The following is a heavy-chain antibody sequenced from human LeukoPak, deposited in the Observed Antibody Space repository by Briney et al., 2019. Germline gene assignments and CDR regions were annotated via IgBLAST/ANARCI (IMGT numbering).Heavy chain of an antibody. CDR2: IRYDGSNK. V-gene: IGHV3-30*02. Sequence: PGGSLRLSCAASGFTFSSYGMHWVRQAPGKGLEWVAFIRYDGSNKYYADSVKGRFTISKDNSKYTLYLQMNSLRAEDTAVYYCAKDLVVVAATRDSYYYYYYMDVWGKGTTVTVSS. D-gene: IGHD2-15*01. CDR1: GFTFSSYG. CDR3: AKDLVVVAATRDSYYYYYYMDV. J-gene: IGHJ6*03.